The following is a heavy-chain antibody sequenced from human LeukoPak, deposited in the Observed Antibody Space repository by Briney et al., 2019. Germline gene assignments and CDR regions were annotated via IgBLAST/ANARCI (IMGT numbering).Heavy chain of an antibody. CDR2: INSDGSST. CDR3: TKGPYSSASTPYFDY. Sequence: PGGSLRLSCAASGFTFSSYWMHWVRQAPGKGLVWVSRINSDGSSTNYADSVKGRFTISRDNAKNTLYLQMNSLRAEDTALYYCTKGPYSSASTPYFDYWGQGTLVTVSS. V-gene: IGHV3-74*01. J-gene: IGHJ4*02. CDR1: GFTFSSYW. D-gene: IGHD6-19*01.